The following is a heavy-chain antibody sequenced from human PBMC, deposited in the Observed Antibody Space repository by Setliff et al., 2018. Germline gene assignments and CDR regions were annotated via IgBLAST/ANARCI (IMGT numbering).Heavy chain of an antibody. Sequence: SETLSLTCTVSGDSISRAKYYWSWIRQSAGKGLECIGRIYTDGSTKYNPSLNSRVTLLIDTAKNQISLRLSSVTAAGTAVYFCARVTGFSYMDVWGKGTTVTVSS. J-gene: IGHJ6*03. D-gene: IGHD3-3*01. CDR2: IYTDGST. CDR3: ARVTGFSYMDV. V-gene: IGHV4-61*02. CDR1: GDSISRAKYY.